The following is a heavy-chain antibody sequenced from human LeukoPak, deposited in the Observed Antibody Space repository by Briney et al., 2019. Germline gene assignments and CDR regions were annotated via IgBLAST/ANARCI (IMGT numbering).Heavy chain of an antibody. CDR1: GFTFSSYA. CDR2: ISYDGSNK. V-gene: IGHV3-30-3*01. Sequence: GGSLRLSCAASGFTFSSYAMHWVRQAPGKGLEWVAVISYDGSNKYYADSVKGRFTISRDNSKNTVYPQMNSLRVEDTAVYYCARGALYQYYLDYWGWGQGTLVTVSS. CDR3: ARGALYQYYLDYWG. D-gene: IGHD4-17*01. J-gene: IGHJ4*02.